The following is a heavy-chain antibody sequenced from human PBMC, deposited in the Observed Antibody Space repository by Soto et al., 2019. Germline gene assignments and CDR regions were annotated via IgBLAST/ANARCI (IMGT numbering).Heavy chain of an antibody. CDR3: AKGTMIVVVPPNGAFDI. V-gene: IGHV3-23*01. CDR1: GFTFSSYA. CDR2: ISGSGGST. J-gene: IGHJ3*02. Sequence: WGSLRLSCAASGFTFSSYAMSWVRQAPGKGPEWVSAISGSGGSTYYADSVKGRFTISRDNSKNTLYLQMNSLRAEDTAVYYCAKGTMIVVVPPNGAFDIWGQGTMVTVSS. D-gene: IGHD3-22*01.